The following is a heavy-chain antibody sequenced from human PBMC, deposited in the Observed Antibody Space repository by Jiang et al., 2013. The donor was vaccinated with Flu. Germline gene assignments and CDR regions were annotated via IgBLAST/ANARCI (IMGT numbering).Heavy chain of an antibody. J-gene: IGHJ4*02. CDR1: GYTFANYT. Sequence: GAEVKKPGASVKVSCKASGYTFANYTIHWVRQAPGQGLEWMGWLYPGNGNTKYSQNFQGRVTITRDTSADTAYMELSSLRSEDTAVYYCARDYLSANDYWGQGTLVTVSS. CDR3: ARDYLSANDY. D-gene: IGHD3-16*02. V-gene: IGHV1-3*01. CDR2: LYPGNGNT.